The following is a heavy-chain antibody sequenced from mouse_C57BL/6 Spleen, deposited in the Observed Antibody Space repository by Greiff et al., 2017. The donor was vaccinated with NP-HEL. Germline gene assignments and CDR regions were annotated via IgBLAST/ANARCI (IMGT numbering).Heavy chain of an antibody. Sequence: VQLVESGAELVRPGASVTLSCKASGYTFTDYEMHWVKQTPVHGLEWIGAIDPETGGTAYNQKFKGKAILTADKSSSTAYMELRSLTSEDSAVYYCTRWGTVVARGYAMDYWGQGTSVTVSS. J-gene: IGHJ4*01. CDR3: TRWGTVVARGYAMDY. CDR2: IDPETGGT. CDR1: GYTFTDYE. V-gene: IGHV1-15*01. D-gene: IGHD1-1*01.